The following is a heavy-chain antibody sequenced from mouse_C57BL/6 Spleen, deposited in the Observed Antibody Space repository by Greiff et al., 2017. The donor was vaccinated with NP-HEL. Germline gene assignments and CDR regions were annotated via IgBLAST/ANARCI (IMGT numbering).Heavy chain of an antibody. CDR2: IYPSDSET. J-gene: IGHJ3*01. V-gene: IGHV1-61*01. CDR3: AIGDYDYPAWFAY. D-gene: IGHD2-4*01. CDR1: GSTFTSSW. Sequence: QVQLQQPGAELVRPGSSVKLSCKASGSTFTSSWMDWVKQRPGQGLEWIGNIYPSDSETHYNQKFKDRANLTTDKASSTAYMQLSSLTSEDSAVYYCAIGDYDYPAWFAYWGQATLVTVSA.